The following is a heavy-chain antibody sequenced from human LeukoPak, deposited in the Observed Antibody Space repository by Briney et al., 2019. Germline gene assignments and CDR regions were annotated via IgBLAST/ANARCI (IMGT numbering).Heavy chain of an antibody. V-gene: IGHV3-74*01. CDR1: GVTFSSHS. CDR2: ISRDGTST. CDR3: ARGWYGPDS. Sequence: PGGSLRLSCAASGVTFSSHSMHWVRQAPGKGLVWVSGISRDGTSTNCADAVKGRFTISRDNAKSTLYLQMNSLRVEDTAVYSCARGWYGPDSCGQGTLVTVSS. J-gene: IGHJ5*01. D-gene: IGHD2-15*01.